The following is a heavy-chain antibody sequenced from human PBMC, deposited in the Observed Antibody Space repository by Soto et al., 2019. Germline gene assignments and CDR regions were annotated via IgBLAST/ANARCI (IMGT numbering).Heavy chain of an antibody. Sequence: PGESLKVSCKASGYTFTSYDISWVRQAPGQGLEWMGWISAYNGYTNYAQKIQGRVTMTTDTSKSTAYMELRSLRSDDTAVYYCARDMGGLDDFDYWGQGTLVTVSS. J-gene: IGHJ4*02. D-gene: IGHD3-16*01. CDR3: ARDMGGLDDFDY. CDR1: GYTFTSYD. CDR2: ISAYNGYT. V-gene: IGHV1-18*04.